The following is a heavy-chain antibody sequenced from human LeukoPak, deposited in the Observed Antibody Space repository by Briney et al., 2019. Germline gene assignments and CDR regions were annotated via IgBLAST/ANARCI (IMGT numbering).Heavy chain of an antibody. D-gene: IGHD3-10*01. CDR2: IYYSGST. CDR3: ARHGYGSGIRIIDY. Sequence: PSETLSLTCTVSGGSISSSSYYWGWIRQPPGKGLELIGSIYYSGSTYYNPSLKSRVTISVDTSKNQFSLKLSSVTAADTAVYYCARHGYGSGIRIIDYWGQGTLVTVSS. J-gene: IGHJ4*02. CDR1: GGSISSSSYY. V-gene: IGHV4-39*01.